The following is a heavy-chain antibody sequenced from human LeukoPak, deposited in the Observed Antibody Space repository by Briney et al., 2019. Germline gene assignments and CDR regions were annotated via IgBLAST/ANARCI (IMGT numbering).Heavy chain of an antibody. CDR3: AKGPGSDFWSGSYPFDY. J-gene: IGHJ4*02. CDR2: ISGSGYST. V-gene: IGHV3-23*01. CDR1: GFTFSSYA. Sequence: PGGSLRLSCASSGFTFSSYAMNWVRQAPGKGLEWVSGISGSGYSTYYADSVKGRFTISRDNSKETLCLQMNSLRAEDTAVYYCAKGPGSDFWSGSYPFDYWGQGTLVTVSS. D-gene: IGHD3-3*01.